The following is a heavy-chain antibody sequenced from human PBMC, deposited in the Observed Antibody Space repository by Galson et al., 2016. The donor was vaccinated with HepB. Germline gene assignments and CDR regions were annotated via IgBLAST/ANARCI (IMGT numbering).Heavy chain of an antibody. D-gene: IGHD2-15*01. CDR3: AREVVVVAAPWAFDI. CDR1: GDSITSSGYY. Sequence: TLSLTCSVSGDSITSSGYYWSWIRQPAGKGLEWIGRIYTSGSTNYNPSLKSRVTISVDTSKNQFSLKLSSVTAADTAVYYCAREVVVVAAPWAFDIWGQGTMVTVSS. J-gene: IGHJ3*02. CDR2: IYTSGST. V-gene: IGHV4-61*02.